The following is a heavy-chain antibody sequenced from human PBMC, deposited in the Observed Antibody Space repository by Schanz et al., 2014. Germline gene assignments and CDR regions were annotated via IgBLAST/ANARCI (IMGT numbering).Heavy chain of an antibody. CDR1: GFTLSNYA. Sequence: EVQLVESGGGLIQPGGSLRLSCAAPGFTLSNYAMHWVRQAPGKGLEWVSSISYGTSYIYYAESVKGRFTISRDNAKNSLYLQMNGLRAEDTAVYYCARGGPAYYFDDWGQGTLVTVSS. CDR3: ARGGPAYYFDD. V-gene: IGHV3-21*01. J-gene: IGHJ4*02. CDR2: ISYGTSYI.